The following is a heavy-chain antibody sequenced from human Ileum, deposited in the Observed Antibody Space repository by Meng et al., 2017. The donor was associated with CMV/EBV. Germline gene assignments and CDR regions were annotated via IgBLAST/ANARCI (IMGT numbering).Heavy chain of an antibody. D-gene: IGHD6-6*01. CDR3: ARELADSSSSGWYFDL. Sequence: SGFAFSASERHWVRRAPGTGLEWLSAIGRGGDTYSPGSVKGRSTISRENANNSLYLQMNSLRAGDTAVYYCARELADSSSSGWYFDLWGRGTLVTVSS. CDR2: IGRGGDT. J-gene: IGHJ2*01. V-gene: IGHV3-13*01. CDR1: GFAFSASE.